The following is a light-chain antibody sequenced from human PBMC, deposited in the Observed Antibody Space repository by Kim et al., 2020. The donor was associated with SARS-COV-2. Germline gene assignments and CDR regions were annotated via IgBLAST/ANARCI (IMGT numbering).Light chain of an antibody. CDR3: QAWDRSTGG. V-gene: IGLV3-1*01. CDR2: QDT. CDR1: KLGDKY. Sequence: SYELTQPPSMSVSPGQTASITCSGDKLGDKYACWYQLKPGQSPVLVINQDTRRPSGIPARFSGSNSGNTATLTISGTQAMDEADYYCQAWDRSTGGFGGGTQLTVL. J-gene: IGLJ2*01.